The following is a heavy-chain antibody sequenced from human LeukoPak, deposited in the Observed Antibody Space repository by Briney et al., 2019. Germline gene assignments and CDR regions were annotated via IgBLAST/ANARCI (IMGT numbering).Heavy chain of an antibody. CDR2: IRGGGTSE. CDR1: GFTFSAYA. CDR3: ARDPNGDYIGAFDM. J-gene: IGHJ3*02. V-gene: IGHV3-23*01. D-gene: IGHD4-17*01. Sequence: GGTLRLSCTASGFTFSAYAMMWVRQAAGKGPEGVSAIRGGGTSEFYADSVKGRFRISRDNSKDTLFLQMNSLRAEDTAVYYCARDPNGDYIGAFDMWGPGTMVTVSS.